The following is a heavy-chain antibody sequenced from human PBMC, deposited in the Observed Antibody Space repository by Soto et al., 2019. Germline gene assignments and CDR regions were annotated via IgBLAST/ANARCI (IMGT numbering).Heavy chain of an antibody. J-gene: IGHJ6*02. D-gene: IGHD3-22*01. CDR1: GGSISSYY. Sequence: QVQLQESGPGLVKPSETLSLTCTVSGGSISSYYWSWIRQPPGKGLEWIGYIYYSGSTNYNPSLKRRVTISVDTSKTQFSLTLSSVTAADTAVYYCAREGYSSGYYYYYGMDVWGQGTTVTVSS. CDR2: IYYSGST. CDR3: AREGYSSGYYYYYGMDV. V-gene: IGHV4-59*01.